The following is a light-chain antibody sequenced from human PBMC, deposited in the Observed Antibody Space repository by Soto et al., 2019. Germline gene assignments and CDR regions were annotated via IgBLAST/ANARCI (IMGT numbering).Light chain of an antibody. CDR1: QSISSW. Sequence: DIQMTQSPSTLSASVGDRVTITCRASQSISSWLAWYQQKPGKAPKLLIYGASSLESGVPSRFSGSGSGTEFTLTISSLQPDDFATYYCQQYNSYSWTFGQGTKVEIK. J-gene: IGKJ1*01. CDR3: QQYNSYSWT. V-gene: IGKV1-5*01. CDR2: GAS.